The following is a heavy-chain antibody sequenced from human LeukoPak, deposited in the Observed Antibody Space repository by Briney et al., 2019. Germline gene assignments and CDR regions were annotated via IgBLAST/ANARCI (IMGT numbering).Heavy chain of an antibody. CDR1: GFTFSSYA. Sequence: GGSLRLSCAASGFTFSSYAMSWVRQAPGKGLVWVSRINTDGSSTVYADSVKGRFTISRDNAKNTLYLQMNSLRAEDTTVYYCIRVKSIAVADTSHYWGQGTLVTVSS. CDR3: IRVKSIAVADTSHY. V-gene: IGHV3-74*01. D-gene: IGHD6-19*01. CDR2: INTDGSST. J-gene: IGHJ4*02.